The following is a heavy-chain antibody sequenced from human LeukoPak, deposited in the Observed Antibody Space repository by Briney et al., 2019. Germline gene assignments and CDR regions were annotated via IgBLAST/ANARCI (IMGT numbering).Heavy chain of an antibody. CDR2: IYTSGST. CDR1: GGSISSYY. Sequence: SETLSLTCTVSGGSISSYYWSWIRQPAGKGLEWNGRIYTSGSTNYNPSLKSRVTMSVDTSKNQFSLKLSSVTAADTAVYYCARDDYAVAGYYFDYWGQGTLVTVSS. V-gene: IGHV4-4*07. J-gene: IGHJ4*02. D-gene: IGHD6-19*01. CDR3: ARDDYAVAGYYFDY.